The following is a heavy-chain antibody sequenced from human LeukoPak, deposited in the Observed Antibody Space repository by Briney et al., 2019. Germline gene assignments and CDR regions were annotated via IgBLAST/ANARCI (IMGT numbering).Heavy chain of an antibody. V-gene: IGHV1-18*01. D-gene: IGHD3-22*01. CDR3: ARDAGYYDSSYFDY. CDR2: ISAYNGNT. J-gene: IGHJ4*02. CDR1: GYTFTSYG. Sequence: GASVKVSCKASGYTFTSYGISWVRQAPGQGLEWMGWISAYNGNTNYAQKLQGRVTMTTDTFTSTAYMELRSLRSDDTAVYYCARDAGYYDSSYFDYWGQGTLVTVSS.